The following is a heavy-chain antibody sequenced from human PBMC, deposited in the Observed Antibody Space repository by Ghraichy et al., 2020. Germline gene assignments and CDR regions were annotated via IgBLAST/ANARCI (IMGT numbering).Heavy chain of an antibody. D-gene: IGHD2-2*01. J-gene: IGHJ6*02. CDR3: AKEYCSSTSCYDQPGVYYYYGMVV. CDR1: GFTFSSYA. Sequence: GGSLRLSCAASGFTFSSYAMSWVRQAPGKGLEWVSAISGSGGSTYYADSVKGRFTISRDNSKNTLYLQMNSLRAEDTAVYYCAKEYCSSTSCYDQPGVYYYYGMVVWGQGTTVTVSS. V-gene: IGHV3-23*01. CDR2: ISGSGGST.